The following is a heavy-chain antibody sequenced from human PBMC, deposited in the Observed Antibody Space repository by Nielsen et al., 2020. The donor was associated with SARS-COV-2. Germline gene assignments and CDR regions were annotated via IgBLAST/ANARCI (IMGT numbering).Heavy chain of an antibody. J-gene: IGHJ3*02. Sequence: ASVKVSCKASGYTFTGYYMHWVRQAPGQGLEWMGRINPNSGGTSYAQKFQGRVTMTRDTSTSTVYMELSSLRSEDTAVYYCAREDMITPMYPFDIWGQGTMVTVSS. CDR3: AREDMITPMYPFDI. D-gene: IGHD3-16*01. V-gene: IGHV1-2*06. CDR2: INPNSGGT. CDR1: GYTFTGYY.